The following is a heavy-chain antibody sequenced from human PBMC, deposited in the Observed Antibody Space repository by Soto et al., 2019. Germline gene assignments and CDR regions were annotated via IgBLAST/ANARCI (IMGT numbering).Heavy chain of an antibody. CDR1: GGNFISYT. J-gene: IGHJ6*02. Sequence: QVQLVQSGAEVKKPGSSVKVSCKASGGNFISYTISWVRQSPGQWLEWMGRIIPILGIANYAQKFQGSVTITAYKSTSPAYMELSSLRSEDTAVYYCARRGSGWYDASFDYYGMDVWGQGPTVTVSS. CDR3: ARRGSGWYDASFDYYGMDV. V-gene: IGHV1-69*02. D-gene: IGHD6-19*01. CDR2: IIPILGIA.